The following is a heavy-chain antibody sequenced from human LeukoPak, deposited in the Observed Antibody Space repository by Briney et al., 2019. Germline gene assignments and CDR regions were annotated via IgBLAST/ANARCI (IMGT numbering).Heavy chain of an antibody. CDR3: ARDRSYYDSSGYYTDAFDI. CDR1: GGSISNYY. CDR2: IYYSGST. J-gene: IGHJ3*02. D-gene: IGHD3-22*01. Sequence: SETLSLTCTVSGGSISNYYWSWIRQPPGKGLEWIGYIYYSGSTIYNPFLESRVTISVDTSKNQFSLKLSSVTAADTAVYYCARDRSYYDSSGYYTDAFDIWGQGTMVTVSS. V-gene: IGHV4-59*12.